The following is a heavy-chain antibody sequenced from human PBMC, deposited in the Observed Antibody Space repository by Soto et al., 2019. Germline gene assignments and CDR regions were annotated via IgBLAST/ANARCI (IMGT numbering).Heavy chain of an antibody. V-gene: IGHV1-24*01. D-gene: IGHD1-26*01. CDR2: FDPEDGEA. Sequence: ASVKVSCKVSGYTLTELSMHWVRQAPGKGLEWMGGFDPEDGEAIHAQKFQGRVTMTEDTSTDTAYMELSSLRSEDTAVYYCATAAYGSYWVFDYWGQGTLVTVSS. CDR3: ATAAYGSYWVFDY. J-gene: IGHJ4*02. CDR1: GYTLTELS.